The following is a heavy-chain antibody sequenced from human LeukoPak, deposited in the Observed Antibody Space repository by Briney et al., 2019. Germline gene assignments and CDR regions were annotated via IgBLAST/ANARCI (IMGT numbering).Heavy chain of an antibody. CDR2: ISSSSSYI. D-gene: IGHD2-8*01. CDR1: GFTFSSYS. V-gene: IGHV3-21*01. J-gene: IGHJ4*02. Sequence: GGSLRLSRAASGFTFSSYSMNWVRQAPGKGLEWVSSISSSSSYIYYADSVKGRFTISRDNAKNSLYLQMNSLRAEDTAVYYCARGALYCTNGVCYPDYWGQGTLVTVSS. CDR3: ARGALYCTNGVCYPDY.